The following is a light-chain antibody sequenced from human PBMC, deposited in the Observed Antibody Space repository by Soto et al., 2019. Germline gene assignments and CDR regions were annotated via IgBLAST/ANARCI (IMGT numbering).Light chain of an antibody. J-gene: IGLJ1*01. CDR3: KSYAGSNTYV. CDR1: SSDVGAHDY. CDR2: EVS. Sequence: QSVLTQPASVSGSPGQTITISCTGTSSDVGAHDYVSWYQQHPGKAPKLMIYEVSNRPSGVSDRFSGSKSGNTASLTISGLQADDEADYFCKSYAGSNTYVFGSGTKVTV. V-gene: IGLV2-14*01.